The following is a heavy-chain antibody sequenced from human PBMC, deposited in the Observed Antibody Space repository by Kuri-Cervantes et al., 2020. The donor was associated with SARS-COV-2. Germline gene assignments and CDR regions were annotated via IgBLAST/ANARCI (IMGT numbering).Heavy chain of an antibody. V-gene: IGHV1-69*04. CDR3: ARDSEFTRDAFEI. Sequence: FSVTVSRKASGGTLSTYTVTWVRQAPGRGLEWMGRIIPVLRVENYAQKFQGRVTITADKSTNTAYMELTSLRSEDTAVYYCARDSEFTRDAFEIWGQRTMVTVSS. CDR1: GGTLSTYT. CDR2: IIPVLRVE. J-gene: IGHJ3*02.